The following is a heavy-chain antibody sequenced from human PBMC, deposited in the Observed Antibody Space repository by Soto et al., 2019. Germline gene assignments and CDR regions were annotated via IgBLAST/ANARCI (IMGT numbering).Heavy chain of an antibody. CDR2: IYPGDSDT. V-gene: IGHV5-51*01. D-gene: IGHD2-15*01. CDR1: GYSFSNYW. Sequence: PGESLKISCKGSGYSFSNYWIGWVRQMPGKGLEWMGIIYPGDSDTRYSPSLQGQVTISADRSTSTAYLQWSSLRASDTAMYYCMILPIGHIHGHHLGGMDFSGLGTMVTVSS. CDR3: MILPIGHIHGHHLGGMDF. J-gene: IGHJ6*02.